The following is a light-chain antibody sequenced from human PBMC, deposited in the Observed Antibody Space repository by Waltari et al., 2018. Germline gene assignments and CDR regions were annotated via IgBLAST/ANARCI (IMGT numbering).Light chain of an antibody. J-gene: IGLJ3*02. CDR1: SSDVGGYKY. CDR2: EVS. V-gene: IGLV2-14*01. Sequence: QSALTQPASVSGSPGQSITISCTGTSSDVGGYKYVSWYQQHPGKAPKLMIYEVSNLPSGISSRFSGSKSGNMASLTISGLQAEDEADYYCSSYASSSTLWVFSGGTKLTVL. CDR3: SSYASSSTLWV.